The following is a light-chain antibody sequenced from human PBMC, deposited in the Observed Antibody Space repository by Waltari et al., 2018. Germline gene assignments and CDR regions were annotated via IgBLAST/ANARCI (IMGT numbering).Light chain of an antibody. CDR1: SSDVGGYNY. Sequence: QSALTQPASVSGSPGQSIPISCTGTSSDVGGYNYVSWYQQHPGKAPKPMIYDVSNRPSGVSNRFSGSKSGNTASLTISGLQAEDEADYYCSSYTSSSHVVFGGGTKLTVL. CDR2: DVS. J-gene: IGLJ2*01. CDR3: SSYTSSSHVV. V-gene: IGLV2-14*01.